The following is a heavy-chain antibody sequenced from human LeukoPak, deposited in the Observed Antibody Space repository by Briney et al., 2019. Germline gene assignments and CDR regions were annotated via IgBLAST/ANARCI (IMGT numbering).Heavy chain of an antibody. CDR1: GFTFWNDW. Sequence: GGSLRLSCAASGFTFWNDWMHWVRQAPGKGLVWVAAIYTDGSLTYYADSVKGRFAISRDNAHNTLYLQMNSLRAEDTAVYYCAREMATGGFDYWGQGTLVTASS. V-gene: IGHV3-74*01. J-gene: IGHJ4*02. CDR3: AREMATGGFDY. CDR2: IYTDGSLT. D-gene: IGHD5-24*01.